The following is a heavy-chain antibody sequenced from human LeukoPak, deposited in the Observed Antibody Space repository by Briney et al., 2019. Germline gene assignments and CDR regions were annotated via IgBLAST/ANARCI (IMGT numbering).Heavy chain of an antibody. CDR2: VNPNSGGT. Sequence: ASVKVSCKASGYTFTGYNMHWVRQAPGHGLEWMGWVNPNSGGTTYAQKFQGRVTMTRDTSISTAYMELSRLTSDDTAVYYCARGYCGGDCYFWFDPWGQGTLVTVSS. CDR3: ARGYCGGDCYFWFDP. J-gene: IGHJ5*02. CDR1: GYTFTGYN. D-gene: IGHD2-21*02. V-gene: IGHV1-2*02.